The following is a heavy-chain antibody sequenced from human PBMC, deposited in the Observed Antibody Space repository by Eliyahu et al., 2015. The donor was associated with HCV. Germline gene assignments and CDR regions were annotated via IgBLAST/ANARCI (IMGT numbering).Heavy chain of an antibody. D-gene: IGHD3-22*01. V-gene: IGHV4-4*07. CDR3: AXGGGSSGYYXVY. CDR1: ISGYY. CDR2: IYSRGTT. J-gene: IGHJ4*02. Sequence: ISGYYWSWIRQPAGKGLEWIGRIYSRGTTHYNPSLKSRVTLSVDSSKNQISLTLTSVTAXDTAVYYCAXGGGSSGYYXVYXGQGTXV.